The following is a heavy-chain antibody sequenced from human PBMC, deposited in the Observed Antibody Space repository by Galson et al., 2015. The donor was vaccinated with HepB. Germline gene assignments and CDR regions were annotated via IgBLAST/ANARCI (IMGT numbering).Heavy chain of an antibody. V-gene: IGHV1-3*01. Sequence: SVKVSCKASGGTFSSYAISWVRQAPGQGLEWMGWINAGNGNTKYSQKFQGRVTITRDTSASTAYMELSSLRSEDTAVYYCARGFKGYQLLFSWFDPWGQGTLVTVSS. J-gene: IGHJ5*02. CDR1: GGTFSSYA. CDR2: INAGNGNT. CDR3: ARGFKGYQLLFSWFDP. D-gene: IGHD2-2*01.